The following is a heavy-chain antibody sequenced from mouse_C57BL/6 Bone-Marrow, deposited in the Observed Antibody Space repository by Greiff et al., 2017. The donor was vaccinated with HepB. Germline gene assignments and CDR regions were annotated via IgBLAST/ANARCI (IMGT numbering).Heavy chain of an antibody. J-gene: IGHJ2*01. CDR2: IDPSDSYT. CDR1: GYTFTSYW. Sequence: QVQLQQPGAELVKPGASVKLSCKASGYTFTSYWMQWVKQRPGQGLEWIGEIDPSDSYTNYNQKFKGKATLTVETSASTAYMQLSSLTSEDSAGYYCARLNWDYFDCWGQGTTLTVSS. V-gene: IGHV1-50*01. CDR3: ARLNWDYFDC. D-gene: IGHD4-1*01.